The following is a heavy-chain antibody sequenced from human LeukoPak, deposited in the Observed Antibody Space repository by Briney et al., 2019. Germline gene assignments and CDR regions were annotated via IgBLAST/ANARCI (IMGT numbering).Heavy chain of an antibody. V-gene: IGHV3-53*01. CDR3: ARDAIGIAAAGTEGD. Sequence: GGSLRLSCAASGFTVSSNYMSWVRQAPGKGLEWVSVIYSGGSTYYADSVKGRFTISRDNSKNTLYLQMNSLRAEDTAVYYCARDAIGIAAAGTEGDWGQGTLVTV. D-gene: IGHD6-13*01. CDR2: IYSGGST. CDR1: GFTVSSNY. J-gene: IGHJ4*02.